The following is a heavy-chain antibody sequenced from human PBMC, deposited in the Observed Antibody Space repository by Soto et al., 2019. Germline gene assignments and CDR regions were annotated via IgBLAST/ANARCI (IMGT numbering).Heavy chain of an antibody. J-gene: IGHJ4*02. D-gene: IGHD3-9*01. CDR1: GNTLTSFY. CDR3: ARPPGYVTDWYYFDT. V-gene: IGHV1-2*02. CDR2: LSPTTGGT. Sequence: ASVKVSCKTSGNTLTSFYIHWVRQAPGQGLEWVGRLSPTTGGTSYAQHFQGRVTVTWDMSTFTAYMELSSLIYEDTAVYYCARPPGYVTDWYYFDTWGQGTQVTVSS.